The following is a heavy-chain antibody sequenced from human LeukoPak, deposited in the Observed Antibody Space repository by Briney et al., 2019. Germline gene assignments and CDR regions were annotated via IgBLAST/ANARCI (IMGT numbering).Heavy chain of an antibody. CDR2: IIADGSNT. Sequence: PGGSLRLSCAASGFTFSHHAMSWARQSLGKRLEWVSVIIADGSNTYYADSVKGRFTISRDNSNNMLYLQMNSLRGEDTAVYYCAKSMTTTNVDWFDPWGQGTLVTVSS. J-gene: IGHJ5*02. D-gene: IGHD2-8*01. V-gene: IGHV3-23*01. CDR3: AKSMTTTNVDWFDP. CDR1: GFTFSHHA.